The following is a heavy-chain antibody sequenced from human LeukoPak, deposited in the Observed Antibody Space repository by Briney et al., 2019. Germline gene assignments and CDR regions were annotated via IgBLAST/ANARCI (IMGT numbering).Heavy chain of an antibody. CDR2: ITKSGGST. CDR3: ANVVGGY. CDR1: GITVTTID. D-gene: IGHD2-21*01. Sequence: GGSLRLSCAVSGITVTTIDVSWGRLAPGKGLEWVSTITKSGGSTYYADSVQGRFTISRDNSEDPLFLQMNSLRAEDPAVYYCANVVGGYWGQGTLVTVSS. V-gene: IGHV3-23*01. J-gene: IGHJ4*02.